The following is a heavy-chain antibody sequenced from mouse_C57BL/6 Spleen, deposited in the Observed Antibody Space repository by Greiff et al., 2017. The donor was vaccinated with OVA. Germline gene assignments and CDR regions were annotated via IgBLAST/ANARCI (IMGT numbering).Heavy chain of an antibody. CDR1: GYTFTSYW. D-gene: IGHD2-1*01. CDR2: INPSNGGT. V-gene: IGHV1-53*01. J-gene: IGHJ3*01. CDR3: APIYYGNSGFAY. Sequence: QVQLKQPGTDLVRPGASVKLSCKASGYTFTSYWMHWVKQRPGQGLEWIGNINPSNGGTNYNEKFKSKATLTVDKSSSTAYMQLSSLTSEDSAVYYCAPIYYGNSGFAYWGQGTLVTVSA.